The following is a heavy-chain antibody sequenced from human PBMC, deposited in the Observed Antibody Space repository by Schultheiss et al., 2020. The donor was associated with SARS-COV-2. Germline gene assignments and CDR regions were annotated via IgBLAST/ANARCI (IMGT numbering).Heavy chain of an antibody. J-gene: IGHJ4*02. V-gene: IGHV2-5*01. CDR2: IYWNDDK. D-gene: IGHD3-22*01. CDR1: GFSLSTSGVG. CDR3: ATHYYDSSGPAY. Sequence: SGPTLVKPTQTLTLTCTFSGFSLSTSGVGVGWIRQPPGKALEWLALIYWNDDKRYSPSLKSRLTITKDTSKNQVVLTMTNMDPVDTATYYCATHYYDSSGPAYWGQGTLVTAPQ.